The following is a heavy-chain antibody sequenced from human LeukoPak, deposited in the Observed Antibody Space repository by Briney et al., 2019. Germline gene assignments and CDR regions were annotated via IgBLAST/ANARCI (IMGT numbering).Heavy chain of an antibody. CDR2: FSGGGGGA. CDR3: ARLLRALYFDY. D-gene: IGHD4-17*01. J-gene: IGHJ4*02. V-gene: IGHV3-23*01. Sequence: GGSLGLSCAASGFTFSSYALSWVRQAPGKGLEWVSSFSGGGGGAYYADSVRGRFTISRDNSKNTLYLQMNGLRAEDTAIYYCARLLRALYFDYWGQGTLVTVSS. CDR1: GFTFSSYA.